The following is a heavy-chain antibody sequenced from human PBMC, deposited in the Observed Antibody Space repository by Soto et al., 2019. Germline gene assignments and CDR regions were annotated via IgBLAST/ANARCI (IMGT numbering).Heavy chain of an antibody. CDR2: MNPNSGNT. Sequence: ASVKVSCKASGYTFTSYDINWVRQATGQGLEWMGWMNPNSGNTGYAQKFQGRVTMTRNTSISTAYMELSSPRSEDTAVYYCARGGGLYCISTSCPYYYYYGMDVWGQGTTVTVSS. J-gene: IGHJ6*02. CDR1: GYTFTSYD. CDR3: ARGGGLYCISTSCPYYYYYGMDV. D-gene: IGHD2-2*01. V-gene: IGHV1-8*01.